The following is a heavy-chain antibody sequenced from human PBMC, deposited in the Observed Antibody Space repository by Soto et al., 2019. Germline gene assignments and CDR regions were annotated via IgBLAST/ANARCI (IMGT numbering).Heavy chain of an antibody. CDR2: IYYSGST. D-gene: IGHD3-10*01. V-gene: IGHV4-31*03. CDR3: ARLRITMVRGVIKGGYYFDY. J-gene: IGHJ4*02. CDR1: GGSISSGGYY. Sequence: QVQLQESGPGLVKPSQTLSLTCTVSGGSISSGGYYWSWIRQHPGKGLEWIGYIYYSGSTYYNPSLKVRVTISVDTSKNQFSRKLSSVTAADTAVYYCARLRITMVRGVIKGGYYFDYWGQGTLVTVSS.